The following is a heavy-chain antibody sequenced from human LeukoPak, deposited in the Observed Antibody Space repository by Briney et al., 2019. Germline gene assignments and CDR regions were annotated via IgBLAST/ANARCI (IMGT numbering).Heavy chain of an antibody. Sequence: SETLSLTCTVSGGSISSGGYYWSWIRQHPGKGLEWIGYIYYSGSTYYNPSLKSRVTISVDTSKNQFSLKLSSVTAADTAVYYCARDRAFGGVIDYWGQGTLVTVSS. CDR2: IYYSGST. CDR1: GGSISSGGYY. J-gene: IGHJ4*02. V-gene: IGHV4-31*03. CDR3: ARDRAFGGVIDY. D-gene: IGHD3-16*02.